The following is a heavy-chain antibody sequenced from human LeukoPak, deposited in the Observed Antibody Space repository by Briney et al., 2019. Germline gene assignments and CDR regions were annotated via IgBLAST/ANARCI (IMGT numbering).Heavy chain of an antibody. D-gene: IGHD3-9*01. V-gene: IGHV4-30-2*01. CDR2: IYQSGST. Sequence: PSQTLSLTCTVSGGSISSGSYYWSWIRQPPGKGLEWIGYIYQSGSTYYNSSLKSRVTMSVDRSKNQLSLKLNSVTAADTAVYYCARGEMLRYFDWLPHSGAFDIWGQGTMVTVSS. CDR3: ARGEMLRYFDWLPHSGAFDI. J-gene: IGHJ3*02. CDR1: GGSISSGSYY.